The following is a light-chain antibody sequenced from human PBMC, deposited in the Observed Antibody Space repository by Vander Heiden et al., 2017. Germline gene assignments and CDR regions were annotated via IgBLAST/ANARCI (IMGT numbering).Light chain of an antibody. CDR3: QQNYNAPLT. Sequence: DIKMTQSPSSLSASVGDRVTITYRASQSIASYLNWYQQKPGKAPKLLIYAASSLQSVVPSTFSASGSGTDFTLTISSLQPEDFATYYCQQNYNAPLTFGQGTRLEIK. CDR2: AAS. J-gene: IGKJ5*01. V-gene: IGKV1-39*01. CDR1: QSIASY.